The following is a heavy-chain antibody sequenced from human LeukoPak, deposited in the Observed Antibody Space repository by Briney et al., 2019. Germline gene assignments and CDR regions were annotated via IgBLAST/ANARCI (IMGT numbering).Heavy chain of an antibody. CDR3: GRFGYVAGVDL. Sequence: GGSLRLSCAASGFSLSTYWVTWVRQAPGAGLEWVANINPGGTETYYVEPVKGRFTISRDNAKNLVYLQMNSLRAEDSAVYHCGRFGYVAGVDLWGQGTLVTVSS. J-gene: IGHJ4*02. CDR1: GFSLSTYW. CDR2: INPGGTET. V-gene: IGHV3-7*01. D-gene: IGHD6-19*01.